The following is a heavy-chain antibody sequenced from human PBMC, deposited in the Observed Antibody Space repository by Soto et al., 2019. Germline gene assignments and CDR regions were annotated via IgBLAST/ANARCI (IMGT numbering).Heavy chain of an antibody. D-gene: IGHD2-15*01. J-gene: IGHJ5*02. CDR1: CGSFSGYY. CDR2: INHSGST. Sequence: SETLSRTCAVYCGSFSGYYWSCISQPPWKGLEWIVEINHSGSTNYNPSLKSRVTISVDTSKNQFSLKLGSVTAADTAVYYCARASALGYCSGGTCPVWLQPGVKGTLVT. CDR3: ARASALGYCSGGTCPVWLQP. V-gene: IGHV4-34*01.